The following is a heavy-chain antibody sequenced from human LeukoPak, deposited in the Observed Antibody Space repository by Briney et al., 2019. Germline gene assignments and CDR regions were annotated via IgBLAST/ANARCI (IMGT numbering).Heavy chain of an antibody. D-gene: IGHD3-22*01. Sequence: SETLSLTCAVYGGSFSGYYWSWIRQPPGKGLEWIGEINRSGSTNYKPSLKSRVTISVDTSKNQFSLKLSSVTAADTAVYYCAVPKYYYDSSGYYYAYFDYWGQGTLVTVSS. CDR2: INRSGST. J-gene: IGHJ4*02. CDR1: GGSFSGYY. V-gene: IGHV4-34*01. CDR3: AVPKYYYDSSGYYYAYFDY.